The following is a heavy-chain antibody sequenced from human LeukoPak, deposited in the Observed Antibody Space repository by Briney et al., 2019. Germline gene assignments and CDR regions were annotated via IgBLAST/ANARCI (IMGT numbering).Heavy chain of an antibody. Sequence: GSSVKVSCKASGGTFSSYAISWVRQAPGQGLEWMGGIIPIFGTANYAQKFQGRVTITADESTSTAYMELSSLRSEDTAVYYCARVPNRLRYFDWFRNWIDPWGQGTLVTVSS. CDR1: GGTFSSYA. V-gene: IGHV1-69*01. D-gene: IGHD3-9*01. J-gene: IGHJ5*02. CDR2: IIPIFGTA. CDR3: ARVPNRLRYFDWFRNWIDP.